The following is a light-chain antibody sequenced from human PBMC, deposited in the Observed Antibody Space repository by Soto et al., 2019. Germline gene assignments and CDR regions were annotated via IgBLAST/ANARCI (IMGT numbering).Light chain of an antibody. CDR2: AAS. CDR3: QQYYSYPPVT. V-gene: IGKV1-8*01. J-gene: IGKJ1*01. Sequence: AIRMTQSPSSLSASTGDRVTITCRASQGISSYLAWYQRKPGKAPKLLIYAASTLQSGVPSRFSGSGSGTDFTLTISCLQSEDFATYYCQQYYSYPPVTFGQGTKVEIK. CDR1: QGISSY.